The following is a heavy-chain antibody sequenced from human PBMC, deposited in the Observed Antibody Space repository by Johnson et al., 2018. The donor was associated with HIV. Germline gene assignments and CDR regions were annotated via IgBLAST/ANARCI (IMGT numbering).Heavy chain of an antibody. D-gene: IGHD2-15*01. J-gene: IGHJ3*02. CDR3: AKDIDCSGGSGSDI. CDR2: ISSSGSTI. V-gene: IGHV3-48*04. Sequence: EVQLVESGGGVVQPGGSLRLSCAASGFTFSSYGMHWVRQAPGKGLEWVSYISSSGSTIYYADSVKGRFTISRDNAKNSLYLQMNSLRVEDTALYYCAKDIDCSGGSGSDIWGQGTMVTVSS. CDR1: GFTFSSYG.